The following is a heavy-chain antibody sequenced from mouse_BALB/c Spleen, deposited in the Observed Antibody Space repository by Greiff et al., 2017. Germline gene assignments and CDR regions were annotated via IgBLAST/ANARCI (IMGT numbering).Heavy chain of an antibody. Sequence: EVNLVESGGGLVKPGGSLKLSCAASGFTFSSYAMSWVRQTPEKRLEWVATISSGGSYTYYPDSVKGRFTISRDNAKNTLYLQMSSLRSEDTAMYYCAHMIRAYWGQGTLVTVSA. V-gene: IGHV5-9-3*01. CDR2: ISSGGSYT. CDR1: GFTFSSYA. D-gene: IGHD2-4*01. CDR3: AHMIRAY. J-gene: IGHJ3*01.